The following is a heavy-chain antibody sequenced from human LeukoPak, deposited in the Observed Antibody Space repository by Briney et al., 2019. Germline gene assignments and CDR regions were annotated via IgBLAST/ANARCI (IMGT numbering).Heavy chain of an antibody. CDR3: AKDEGTVTHGYFDY. D-gene: IGHD4-17*01. V-gene: IGHV3-30*18. J-gene: IGHJ4*02. CDR2: ISYDGSNK. CDR1: GFTFSSYG. Sequence: GGSLRLSCAASGFTFSSYGMHWVRQAPGKGLEWVAVISYDGSNKYYADSVKGRFTISRDNSKNTLYLQMNSLRAEDTAVYYCAKDEGTVTHGYFDYWGQGTLVTVSS.